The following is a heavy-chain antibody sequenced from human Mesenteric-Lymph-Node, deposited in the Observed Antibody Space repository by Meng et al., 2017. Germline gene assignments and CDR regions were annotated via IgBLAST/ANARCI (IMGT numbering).Heavy chain of an antibody. CDR2: INHSGST. CDR3: ARASSGWYRRPYYFDY. D-gene: IGHD6-19*01. V-gene: IGHV4-34*01. J-gene: IGHJ4*02. Sequence: VQLQQGGAGLLKPSETLSLTCAVYGGSFSGYYWSWIRQPPGKGLEWIGEINHSGSTNYNPSLKSRVTISVDTSKNQFSLKLSSVTAADTAVYYCARASSGWYRRPYYFDYWGQGTLVTVSS. CDR1: GGSFSGYY.